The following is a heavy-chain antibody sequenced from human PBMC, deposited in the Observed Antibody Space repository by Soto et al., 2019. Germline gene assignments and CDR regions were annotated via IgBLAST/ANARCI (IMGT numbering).Heavy chain of an antibody. Sequence: PSETLSLTCTVSGGSISSGGYYWNCFRQHPGKGLEWIGYIHYSGSTWYNPSLESRVTISVDTSKDQFSLKLRSVTAADTAVYYCARVRGSGSYAAYYFDSWGQGTLVTVSS. CDR3: ARVRGSGSYAAYYFDS. CDR2: IHYSGST. CDR1: GGSISSGGYY. J-gene: IGHJ4*01. D-gene: IGHD3-10*01. V-gene: IGHV4-31*03.